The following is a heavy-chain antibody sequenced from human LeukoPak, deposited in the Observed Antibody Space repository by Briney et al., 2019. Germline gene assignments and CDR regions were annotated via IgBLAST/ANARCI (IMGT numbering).Heavy chain of an antibody. J-gene: IGHJ4*02. Sequence: LPGGSLRLSCAASGFTFSSYAMSWVRQAPGKGLEWVSAISGSGGSTYYADSVKGRFTISRDNSKNTLYLQMNSLRAEDTAVYYCAKGGVQLDQRYFDYWGQGTLVTVSS. CDR3: AKGGVQLDQRYFDY. D-gene: IGHD1-1*01. V-gene: IGHV3-23*01. CDR2: ISGSGGST. CDR1: GFTFSSYA.